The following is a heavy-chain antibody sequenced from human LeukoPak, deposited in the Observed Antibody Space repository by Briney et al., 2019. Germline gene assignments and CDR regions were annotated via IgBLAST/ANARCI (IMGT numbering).Heavy chain of an antibody. V-gene: IGHV3-43*02. CDR3: TKDGHSCHFDY. D-gene: IGHD4-11*01. CDR1: GFTFDDYA. J-gene: IGHJ4*02. Sequence: GGSLRLSCAASGFTFDDYAMHWVRQAPGKGLEWVSLISEDGSSTYYADSVKGRFTISRVNSKNSLYLQMSSLRTEDTALYYCTKDGHSCHFDYWGQGTLVTVSS. CDR2: ISEDGSST.